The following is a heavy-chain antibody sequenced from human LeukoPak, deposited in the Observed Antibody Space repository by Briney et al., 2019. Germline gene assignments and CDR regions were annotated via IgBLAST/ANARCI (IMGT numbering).Heavy chain of an antibody. J-gene: IGHJ4*02. Sequence: GGSLRLSCAASGFTLSSDAMNWVRRAPGKGLEWVANIKLDGSEKNYVDSVKGRFTISRDNTKNSLYLQMNSLRAEDTAVFYCARDQYDTWSRRGNFDSWGQGTLVIVSS. D-gene: IGHD3-3*01. CDR2: IKLDGSEK. CDR3: ARDQYDTWSRRGNFDS. CDR1: GFTLSSDA. V-gene: IGHV3-7*03.